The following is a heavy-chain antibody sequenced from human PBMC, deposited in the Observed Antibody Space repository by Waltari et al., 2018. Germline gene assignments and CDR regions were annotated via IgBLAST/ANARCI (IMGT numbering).Heavy chain of an antibody. D-gene: IGHD2-8*02. J-gene: IGHJ3*02. CDR2: IYTGGST. CDR3: AKEGGGVTFDI. Sequence: EVQLLQSGGGLVQPGGSLRLPCAGSGFTFSNYVMSGVRQAPGKGLEWVSVIYTGGSTHYADSVKGRFTVSRDNSKSTLYLQMDTLTPEDTAVYYCAKEGGGVTFDIWGQGTMVTVSS. V-gene: IGHV3-23*03. CDR1: GFTFSNYV.